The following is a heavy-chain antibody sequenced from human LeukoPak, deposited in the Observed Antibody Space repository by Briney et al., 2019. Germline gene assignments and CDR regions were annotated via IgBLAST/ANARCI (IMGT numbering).Heavy chain of an antibody. V-gene: IGHV1-69*05. J-gene: IGHJ5*02. D-gene: IGHD3-22*01. CDR1: EGTFSSYA. CDR3: ATSADYYDSSGYPYWFDP. Sequence: ASVKVSCKASEGTFSSYAISWVRQAPGQGLEWMGGIIPIFGTANYAQKFQGRVTITTDESTSTAYMELSSLRSEDTAVYYCATSADYYDSSGYPYWFDPWGQGTLVTVSS. CDR2: IIPIFGTA.